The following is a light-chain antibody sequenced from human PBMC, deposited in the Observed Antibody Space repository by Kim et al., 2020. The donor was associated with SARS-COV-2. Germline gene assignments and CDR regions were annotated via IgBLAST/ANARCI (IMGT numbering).Light chain of an antibody. CDR3: GTWDSSLSAYV. J-gene: IGLJ1*01. Sequence: GRKVTISCSGSSSNIGNNYVSWYQQLPGTAPKLLIYDNNKRPSGIPDRFSGSKSGTSATLGITGLQTGDEADYYCGTWDSSLSAYVFGTGTKVPS. CDR2: DNN. CDR1: SSNIGNNY. V-gene: IGLV1-51*01.